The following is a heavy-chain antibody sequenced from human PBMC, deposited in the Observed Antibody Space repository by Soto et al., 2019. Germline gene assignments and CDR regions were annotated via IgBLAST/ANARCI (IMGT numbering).Heavy chain of an antibody. CDR1: GGNFSSYA. CDR2: IIPIFGTA. V-gene: IGHV1-69*06. Sequence: AVKVSCKASGGNFSSYAISWVLQAPGQGLEWMGGIIPIFGTANYAQKFQGRVTITADNSKNTLYLQMNSLRAEDTAVYYCAKAPPLGRRAKSCYYDSSLDWFDPWGQGTLVTVSS. D-gene: IGHD3-22*01. CDR3: AKAPPLGRRAKSCYYDSSLDWFDP. J-gene: IGHJ5*02.